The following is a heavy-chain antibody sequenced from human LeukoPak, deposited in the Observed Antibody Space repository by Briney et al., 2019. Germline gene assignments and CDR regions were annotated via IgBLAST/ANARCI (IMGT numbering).Heavy chain of an antibody. Sequence: SETLSLTCTVSGGSISSYYWSWIRQPPGKGLEWIGYIYTSGSTNYNPSLKSRVTISVDTSKNQFSLKLSSVTAADTAVYYCARHARLLRYGPGVGWYFDLWGRGTLVTVSS. CDR1: GGSISSYY. CDR3: ARHARLLRYGPGVGWYFDL. J-gene: IGHJ2*01. D-gene: IGHD2-2*01. V-gene: IGHV4-4*09. CDR2: IYTSGST.